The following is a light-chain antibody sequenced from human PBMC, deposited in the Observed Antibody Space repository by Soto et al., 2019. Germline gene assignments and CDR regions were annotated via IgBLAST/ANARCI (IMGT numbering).Light chain of an antibody. CDR1: QSVSTNY. Sequence: ESVLTQSPGTLSLSPGERATLSCRASQSVSTNYLSWHQQKPGQPPRLLIYSASRRVTGIPDRFSGSGSGTDFTLTISRLEPEDFAVYYCQQHDSSPWTFGQGTKVEIK. CDR2: SAS. V-gene: IGKV3-20*01. J-gene: IGKJ1*01. CDR3: QQHDSSPWT.